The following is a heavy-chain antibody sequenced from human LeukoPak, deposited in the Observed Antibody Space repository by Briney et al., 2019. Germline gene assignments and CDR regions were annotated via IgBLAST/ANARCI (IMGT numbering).Heavy chain of an antibody. CDR2: IYASGST. CDR1: GGSISSYY. Sequence: SETLSLTCTVSGGSISSYYWNWIRQPAGKGLEWIGRIYASGSTNCNPSLKSRVTMSVDTSKNQFSLKLSSATAADTAVYYCARLNSGWPLDYWGQGTLVTVSS. D-gene: IGHD5-12*01. V-gene: IGHV4-4*07. J-gene: IGHJ4*02. CDR3: ARLNSGWPLDY.